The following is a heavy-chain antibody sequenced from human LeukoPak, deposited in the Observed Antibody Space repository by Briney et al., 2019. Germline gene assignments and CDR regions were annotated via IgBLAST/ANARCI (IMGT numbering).Heavy chain of an antibody. J-gene: IGHJ4*02. CDR2: ISYDGSNK. V-gene: IGHV3-30*04. CDR3: AREAVAGNFDY. D-gene: IGHD6-19*01. CDR1: GFTFSSYA. Sequence: GGSLSLSCAASGFTFSSYAMHWVRQAPGKGLEWVAVISYDGSNKYYADSVKGRFTISRDNSKSTLYLQMNSLRAEDTAVYYCAREAVAGNFDYWGQGTLVTVSS.